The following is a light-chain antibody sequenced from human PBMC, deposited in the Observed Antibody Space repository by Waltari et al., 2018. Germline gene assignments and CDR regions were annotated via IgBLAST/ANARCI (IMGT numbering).Light chain of an antibody. J-gene: IGKJ2*01. CDR2: VAS. V-gene: IGKV3-20*01. CDR3: QQYGSSPPYS. CDR1: QNVRNNY. Sequence: IVLTQSPGTLSLSPGERASLSCRASQNVRNNYLAWYQHKPGQAPRFLIYVASTRATGIEDRFSGSGSGTDFTLTISRLEPEDFAVYYCQQYGSSPPYSFGQGTKLEIK.